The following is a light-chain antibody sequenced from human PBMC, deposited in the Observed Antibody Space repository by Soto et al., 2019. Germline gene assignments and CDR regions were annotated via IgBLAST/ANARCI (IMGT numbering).Light chain of an antibody. J-gene: IGKJ1*01. CDR1: QSISNW. CDR3: QQYNSYS. CDR2: KAS. Sequence: DIQMTQSPSTLPASVGDRVTITCRASQSISNWLAWYQQKPGKAPKLLIYKASTLKSGVPSRFSGSGSVTEITLTISSLQPDDFATYCCQQYNSYSFGQGTKVDIK. V-gene: IGKV1-5*03.